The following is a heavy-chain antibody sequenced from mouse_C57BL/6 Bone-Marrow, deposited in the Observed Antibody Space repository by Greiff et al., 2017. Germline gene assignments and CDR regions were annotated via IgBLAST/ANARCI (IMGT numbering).Heavy chain of an antibody. V-gene: IGHV14-3*01. CDR2: IGPANGNT. CDR1: GFNFKNTY. Sequence: EVKLLESVAELVRPGASVKLSCTASGFNFKNTYMHWVKQRPEQGLEWIGRIGPANGNTKYAPKVQGKATITADTSSNTAYLQLSSLTSEDTAIYYGVRREYYGSRRPNWDFDVWGTGTTVTVAS. D-gene: IGHD1-1*01. J-gene: IGHJ1*03. CDR3: VRREYYGSRRPNWDFDV.